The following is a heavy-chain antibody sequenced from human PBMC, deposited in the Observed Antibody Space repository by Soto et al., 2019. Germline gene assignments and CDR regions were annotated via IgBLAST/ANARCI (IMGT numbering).Heavy chain of an antibody. CDR2: IIPIFGTA. CDR3: ARFGYGSGSYYNGFEYYYGMDV. J-gene: IGHJ6*02. V-gene: IGHV1-69*13. D-gene: IGHD3-10*01. CDR1: GGTFSSYA. Sequence: EASVKVSCKASGGTFSSYAISWVRQAPGQGLEWMGGIIPIFGTANYAQKFQGRVTITADESTSTAYMELSSLRSEDTAVYYCARFGYGSGSYYNGFEYYYGMDVWGQGTTVTVSS.